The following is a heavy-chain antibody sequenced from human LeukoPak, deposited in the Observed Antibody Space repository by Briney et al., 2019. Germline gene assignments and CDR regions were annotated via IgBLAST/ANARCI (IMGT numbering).Heavy chain of an antibody. D-gene: IGHD3-10*01. Sequence: PSETLSLTCTVSGVSISSGSYYWSWIRQPAGKGLEWIGTIYYSGSTYYNPSLKSRVTISVDTSKNQFSLKVRSVTAADTAVYYCARYYGSGSYYPYYFDYWGQGTLVTVSS. J-gene: IGHJ4*02. CDR3: ARYYGSGSYYPYYFDY. V-gene: IGHV4-39*07. CDR2: IYYSGST. CDR1: GVSISSGSYY.